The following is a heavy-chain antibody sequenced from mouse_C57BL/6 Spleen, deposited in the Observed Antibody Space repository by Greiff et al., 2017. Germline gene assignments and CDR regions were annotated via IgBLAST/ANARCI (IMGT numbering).Heavy chain of an antibody. J-gene: IGHJ4*01. D-gene: IGHD1-2*01. Sequence: DVKLVESEGGLVQPGSSMKLSCTASGFTFSDYYMAWVRQVPEKGLEWVANINYDGSSTYYLDSLKSRFIISRDNAKNILYLQMSSLKSEDTATYYCARGLLRPGGAMDYWGQGTSVTVSS. CDR1: GFTFSDYY. V-gene: IGHV5-16*01. CDR2: INYDGSST. CDR3: ARGLLRPGGAMDY.